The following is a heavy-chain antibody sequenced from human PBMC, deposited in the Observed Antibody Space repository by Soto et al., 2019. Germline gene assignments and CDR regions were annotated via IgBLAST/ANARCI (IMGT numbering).Heavy chain of an antibody. D-gene: IGHD6-19*01. CDR1: GGTFSSYA. CDR3: ARESKEFFYSSGWWGYYGMDV. Sequence: ASVKVSCKASGGTFSSYAISWVRQAPGQGLEWMGGIIPIFGTANYAQKFQGRVTITADESTSTAYMELSSLRSEDTAVYYCARESKEFFYSSGWWGYYGMDVWGQGTTVTVSS. V-gene: IGHV1-69*13. CDR2: IIPIFGTA. J-gene: IGHJ6*02.